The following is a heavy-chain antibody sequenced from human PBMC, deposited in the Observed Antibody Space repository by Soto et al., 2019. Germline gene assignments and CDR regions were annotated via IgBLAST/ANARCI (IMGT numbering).Heavy chain of an antibody. CDR2: IYPGDSDT. J-gene: IGHJ6*02. CDR1: GYSFTSYW. D-gene: IGHD4-4*01. Sequence: GESLKVCCEGSGYSFTSYWIGWVRQRPGKGLEGVGIIYPGDSDTRYSPSFQGQVTISADKSISTAYLQWSSLKASDTAMYYCARLFGAGATTVTVKGYYGMDVWGQGTTVTVSS. V-gene: IGHV5-51*01. CDR3: ARLFGAGATTVTVKGYYGMDV.